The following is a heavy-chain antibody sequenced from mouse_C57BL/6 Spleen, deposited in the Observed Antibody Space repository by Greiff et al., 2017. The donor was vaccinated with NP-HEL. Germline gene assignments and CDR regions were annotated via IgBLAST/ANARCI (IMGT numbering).Heavy chain of an antibody. J-gene: IGHJ1*03. CDR1: GYTFTNYW. Sequence: VMLVESGAELVRPGTSVKMSCKASGYTFTNYWIGWAKQRPGHGLEWIGDIYPGGGYTNYNEKFKGKATLTADKSSSTAYMQFSSLTSEDSAIYYCARITTVVDWYFDVWGTGTTVTVSS. V-gene: IGHV1-63*01. D-gene: IGHD1-1*01. CDR2: IYPGGGYT. CDR3: ARITTVVDWYFDV.